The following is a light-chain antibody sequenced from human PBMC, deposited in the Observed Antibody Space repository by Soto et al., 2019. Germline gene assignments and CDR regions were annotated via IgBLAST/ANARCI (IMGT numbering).Light chain of an antibody. V-gene: IGKV3-15*01. CDR3: QQYNKWPQT. CDR1: QSVAKD. Sequence: QSAATVSMKKGEGATLSCRASQSVAKDLAWYQHKPGQAPRLLIHGASTRATGIPARFSGVGSGTEFTLTISSLQSEDFAVYYCQQYNKWPQTFGQGTLPEI. CDR2: GAS. J-gene: IGKJ5*01.